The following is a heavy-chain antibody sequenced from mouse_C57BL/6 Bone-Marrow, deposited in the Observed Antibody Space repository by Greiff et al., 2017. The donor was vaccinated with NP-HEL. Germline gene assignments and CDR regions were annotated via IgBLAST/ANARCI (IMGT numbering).Heavy chain of an antibody. CDR3: ACNYDAMDY. V-gene: IGHV1-50*01. CDR2: IDPSDSYT. CDR1: GYTFTSYW. Sequence: QVQLQQSGAELVKPGASVKLSCKASGYTFTSYWMQWVKQRPGQGLEWIGEIDPSDSYTNYNQKFKGKATLTVDTSSSTAYMQLSSLTSEDSAVYYCACNYDAMDYWGQGTSVTVSS. D-gene: IGHD2-1*01. J-gene: IGHJ4*01.